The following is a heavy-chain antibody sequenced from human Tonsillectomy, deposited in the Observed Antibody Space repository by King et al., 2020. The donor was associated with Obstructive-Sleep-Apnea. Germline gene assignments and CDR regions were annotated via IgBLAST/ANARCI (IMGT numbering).Heavy chain of an antibody. J-gene: IGHJ4*02. CDR3: ARDMSAYDSTSPAY. Sequence: QLVQSGAEVKKPGASVKVSCKASGYTFTGYYIHWVRQAPGQGLEWMGWISPNSGATKYAQKFQDRVTMTRDTSISTAYLDLSRLRSDDTAIYYCARDMSAYDSTSPAYWGQGTLVTVSS. CDR1: GYTFTGYY. CDR2: ISPNSGAT. V-gene: IGHV1-2*02. D-gene: IGHD3-10*01.